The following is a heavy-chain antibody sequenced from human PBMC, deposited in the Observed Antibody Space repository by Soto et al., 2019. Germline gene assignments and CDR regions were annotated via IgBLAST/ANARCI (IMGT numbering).Heavy chain of an antibody. CDR1: GGSISSGAYY. Sequence: SETLSLTCTVSGGSISSGAYYWSWIRQHQGKGLEWIGYINYSGSTYYNPTLKNRVTISVDTSKNQFSLILSAVTAADTAVYYCARGITIFGVVYFDYWGQGTLVTVSS. D-gene: IGHD3-3*01. V-gene: IGHV4-31*03. CDR2: INYSGST. J-gene: IGHJ4*02. CDR3: ARGITIFGVVYFDY.